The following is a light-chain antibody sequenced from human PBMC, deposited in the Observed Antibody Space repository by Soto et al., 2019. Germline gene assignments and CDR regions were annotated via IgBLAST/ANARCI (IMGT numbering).Light chain of an antibody. CDR1: SSNIANNY. J-gene: IGLJ2*01. CDR3: GTWDGSLGVV. Sequence: QSVLTQPPSVSAAPGQKVTISCSGSSSNIANNYVSWYQHLPGMAPKLLIYDDDRRPSGIPDRFSGSKSGTSATLGITGLQTGDEADYYCGTWDGSLGVVFGGGTKVTVL. CDR2: DDD. V-gene: IGLV1-51*01.